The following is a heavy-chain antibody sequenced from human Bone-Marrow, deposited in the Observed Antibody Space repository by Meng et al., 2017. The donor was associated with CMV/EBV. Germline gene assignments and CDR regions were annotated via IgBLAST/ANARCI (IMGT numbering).Heavy chain of an antibody. V-gene: IGHV1-46*01. Sequence: YPCTRHYINWVRQAPGQGLEWMGIIDPSGRNTMNAQKFQGRVTMTRDTSTSTVYMELSSLRSDDTAMYYCARGRLAHYYSGDYFDYWGQGTLVTVSS. CDR2: IDPSGRNT. J-gene: IGHJ4*02. CDR3: ARGRLAHYYSGDYFDY. D-gene: IGHD2-21*01. CDR1: YPCTRHY.